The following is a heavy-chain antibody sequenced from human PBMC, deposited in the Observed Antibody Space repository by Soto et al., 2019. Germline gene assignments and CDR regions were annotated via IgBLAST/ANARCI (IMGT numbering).Heavy chain of an antibody. CDR3: ARNYFDSSDRDYLDC. CDR1: GYTFTSYY. Sequence: ASVKVSCKASGYTFTSYYIHWVRQAPGQGLEWMGWINPITGGTNYAPKFQARVTMARDTSITTAYMELSRLRSAHTAVYYCARNYFDSSDRDYLDCWGQGTPVTVSS. J-gene: IGHJ4*02. D-gene: IGHD3-22*01. CDR2: INPITGGT. V-gene: IGHV1-2*02.